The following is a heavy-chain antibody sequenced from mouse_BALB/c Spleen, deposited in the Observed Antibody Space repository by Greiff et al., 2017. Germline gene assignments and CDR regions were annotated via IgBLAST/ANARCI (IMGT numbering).Heavy chain of an antibody. V-gene: IGHV3-2*02. CDR1: GYSITSDYA. D-gene: IGHD2-4*01. J-gene: IGHJ3*01. CDR3: ARWDDYVWFAY. CDR2: ISYSGST. Sequence: ESGPGLVKPSQSLSLTCTVTGYSITSDYAWNWIRQFPGNKLEWMGYISYSGSTSYNPSLKSRISITRDTSKNQFFLQLNSVTTEDTATYYCARWDDYVWFAYWGQGTLVTVSA.